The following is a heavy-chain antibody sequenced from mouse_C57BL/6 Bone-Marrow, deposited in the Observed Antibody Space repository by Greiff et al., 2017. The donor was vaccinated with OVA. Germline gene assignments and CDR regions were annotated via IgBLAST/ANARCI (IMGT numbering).Heavy chain of an antibody. Sequence: VQLQQSGPELVKPGASVKISCKASGYSFTDYNMNWVKQSNGKSLEWIGVINPNYGTTSYNQKFKGKAALTVDQSSSTAYMQLNSLTSEDSAVYYCARKGGLLRSYYFDYWGQGTTLTVSS. CDR3: ARKGGLLRSYYFDY. CDR2: INPNYGTT. V-gene: IGHV1-39*01. J-gene: IGHJ2*01. D-gene: IGHD1-1*01. CDR1: GYSFTDYN.